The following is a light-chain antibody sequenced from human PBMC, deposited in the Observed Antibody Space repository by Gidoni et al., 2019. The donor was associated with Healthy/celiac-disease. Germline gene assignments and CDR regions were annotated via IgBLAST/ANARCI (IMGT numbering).Light chain of an antibody. Sequence: DIVKTQSPDSLAESRGERATINCKSSQSVLYSSNNKNYLAWYQQKPGQPPKLLIYWASTRESGVPDRFSGRGSGTDFTLTISSLQAEDVAVYYCQQYYSTPRTFGQGTKVEIK. CDR1: QSVLYSSNNKNY. CDR3: QQYYSTPRT. V-gene: IGKV4-1*01. CDR2: WAS. J-gene: IGKJ1*01.